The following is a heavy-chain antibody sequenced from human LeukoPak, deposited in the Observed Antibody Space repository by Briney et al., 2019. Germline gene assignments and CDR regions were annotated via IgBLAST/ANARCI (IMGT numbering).Heavy chain of an antibody. Sequence: SETLSLTCAVPGGSIRSTSYYWGWIRQPPGKGLEWIGSIYYSGSTYYNPSLKSRVTISLDTSKNQFSLKLSSVTAADTAVYYCARGFYIAKNAGVFDMWGQGTMVTVSS. V-gene: IGHV4-39*07. J-gene: IGHJ3*02. CDR1: GGSIRSTSYY. CDR2: IYYSGST. CDR3: ARGFYIAKNAGVFDM. D-gene: IGHD1-1*01.